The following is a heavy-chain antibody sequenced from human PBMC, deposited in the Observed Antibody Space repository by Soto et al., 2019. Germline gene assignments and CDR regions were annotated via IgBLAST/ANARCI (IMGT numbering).Heavy chain of an antibody. CDR1: GGSISSGDYY. V-gene: IGHV4-30-4*01. CDR3: ARDYMVRGNYGMDV. Sequence: PSETLSLTCTVSGGSISSGDYYWSWIRQPPGKGLEWIGYIYYSGSTYYNPSLKSRVTISVDTSKNQFSLKLSSVTAADTAVYYCARDYMVRGNYGMDVWGQGXTVTVYS. D-gene: IGHD3-10*01. CDR2: IYYSGST. J-gene: IGHJ6*02.